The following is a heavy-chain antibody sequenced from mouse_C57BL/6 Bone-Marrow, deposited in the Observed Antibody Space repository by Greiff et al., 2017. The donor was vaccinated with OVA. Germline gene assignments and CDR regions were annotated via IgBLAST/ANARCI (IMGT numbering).Heavy chain of an antibody. Sequence: QVQLKQSGPELVKPGASVKISCKASGYAFSSSWMNWVKQRPGKGLEWIGRIYPGDGDTNYNGKFKGKATLTADKSSSTAYMQLSSLTSEDSAVYFCALAYYSNYGFAYWGQGTLVTVSA. D-gene: IGHD2-5*01. J-gene: IGHJ3*01. CDR2: IYPGDGDT. V-gene: IGHV1-82*01. CDR1: GYAFSSSW. CDR3: ALAYYSNYGFAY.